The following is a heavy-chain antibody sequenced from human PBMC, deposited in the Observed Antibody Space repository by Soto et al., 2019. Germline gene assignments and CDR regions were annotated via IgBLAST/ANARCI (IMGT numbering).Heavy chain of an antibody. D-gene: IGHD3-22*01. CDR3: ARRLEYYDSSGSLGY. V-gene: IGHV1-3*01. CDR2: INAGNGNT. Sequence: ASVKVSCKASGYTFTSYAMHWVRQAPGQRLEWMGWINAGNGNTKYSQKFQGRVTITRDTSASTAYMELSSLRSEDTAVYYCARRLEYYDSSGSLGYWGQGTLVTVLL. J-gene: IGHJ4*02. CDR1: GYTFTSYA.